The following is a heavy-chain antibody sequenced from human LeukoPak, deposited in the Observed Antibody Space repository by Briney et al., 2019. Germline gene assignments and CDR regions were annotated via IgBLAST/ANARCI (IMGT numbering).Heavy chain of an antibody. CDR3: AKVAIKATVFRDDY. D-gene: IGHD4-17*01. CDR2: ISRSGGTT. Sequence: PGGSLRLSCAASGFTFSSYGMSWVRQAPGKGLEWVSAISRSGGTTYYADSVKGRFTISGDNSKNTLYLQMNSLRAEDTAVYYCAKVAIKATVFRDDYWGQGTLVTVSS. V-gene: IGHV3-23*01. J-gene: IGHJ4*02. CDR1: GFTFSSYG.